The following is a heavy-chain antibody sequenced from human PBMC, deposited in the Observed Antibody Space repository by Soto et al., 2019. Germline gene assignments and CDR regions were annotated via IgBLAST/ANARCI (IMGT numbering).Heavy chain of an antibody. CDR2: ISYDGSNK. V-gene: IGHV3-30*18. Sequence: GGSLRLSCAASGFTFSSYGMHWVRQAPGKGLEWVAVISYDGSNKYYADSVKGRFTISRDNSKNTLYLQMNSLRAEDTAVYYCAKDLEPPYYYYGMDVWGQGTTVTVSS. CDR3: AKDLEPPYYYYGMDV. CDR1: GFTFSSYG. J-gene: IGHJ6*02.